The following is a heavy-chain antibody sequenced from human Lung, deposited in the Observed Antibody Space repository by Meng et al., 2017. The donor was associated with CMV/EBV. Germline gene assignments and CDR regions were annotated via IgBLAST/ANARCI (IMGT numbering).Heavy chain of an antibody. V-gene: IGHV4-59*01. J-gene: IGHJ4*02. CDR1: GGSIRSYY. CDR2: IYYSGST. Sequence: SETLSLTCTVSGGSIRSYYWSWIRQPPGKGLEWIGYIYYSGSTNYNPSLKSRVTISVDTSKNQFSLKLSSVTAADTAVYYCARDPAASIFGVVTNEGYFDYWXQGNXVTVDS. D-gene: IGHD3-3*01. CDR3: ARDPAASIFGVVTNEGYFDY.